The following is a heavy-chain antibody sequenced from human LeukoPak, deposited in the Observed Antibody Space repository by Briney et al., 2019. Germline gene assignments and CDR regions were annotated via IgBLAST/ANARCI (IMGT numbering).Heavy chain of an antibody. CDR3: ARDNWGSLDY. CDR1: GDSISISSYH. Sequence: SETLSLTCTVSGDSISISSYHCSWVRRPPGKGLEWIGYSFSGSANYNPSLKSRVTISVDKSKNQFSLNLSSVTAADTAVYYCARDNWGSLDYWGQGILVTVSS. CDR2: SFSGSA. D-gene: IGHD7-27*01. V-gene: IGHV4-61*01. J-gene: IGHJ4*02.